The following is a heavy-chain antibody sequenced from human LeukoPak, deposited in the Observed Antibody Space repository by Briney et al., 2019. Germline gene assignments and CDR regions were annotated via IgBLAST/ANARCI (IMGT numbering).Heavy chain of an antibody. D-gene: IGHD3-10*01. CDR3: ARVTHFGYFQH. Sequence: SETLSLTCTVSGGSISSSSYYWGWIRQPPGKGLEWIGEINHSGSTNYNPSLKSRVTISVDTSKNQFSLKLSSVTAADTAVYYCARVTHFGYFQHWGQGTLVTVSS. CDR1: GGSISSSSYY. J-gene: IGHJ1*01. CDR2: INHSGST. V-gene: IGHV4-39*07.